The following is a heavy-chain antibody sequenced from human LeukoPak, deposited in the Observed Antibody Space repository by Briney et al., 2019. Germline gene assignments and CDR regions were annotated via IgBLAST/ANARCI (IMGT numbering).Heavy chain of an antibody. D-gene: IGHD4-17*01. V-gene: IGHV3-21*01. CDR2: ISSGSTYV. J-gene: IGHJ4*02. CDR1: GFTFSTYT. Sequence: GGSLRLSCAASGFTFSTYTMNWVRQAPGKGLDWVSSISSGSTYVYYADSVRGRFTISRDNAKNSLYLQMSNLRVEDTAIYYCPRVNGDYERGGAPDYWGQGTLVTVSS. CDR3: PRVNGDYERGGAPDY.